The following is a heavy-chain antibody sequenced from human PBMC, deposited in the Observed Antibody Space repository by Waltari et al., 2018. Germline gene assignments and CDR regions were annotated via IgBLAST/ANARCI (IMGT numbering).Heavy chain of an antibody. J-gene: IGHJ5*02. CDR2: IYYTGST. CDR3: AKFIRLQLDWFDP. Sequence: QVQLQESGPGLGKPSETLSLTCTVSGGSTCGYYWSWIRLSPGKGLEWIGHIYYTGSTNYNPALRSRVTMSIDASKNQFSLKLSSVTAADTAVYYCAKFIRLQLDWFDPWGRGTLVTVSS. V-gene: IGHV4-59*08. D-gene: IGHD4-4*01. CDR1: GGSTCGYY.